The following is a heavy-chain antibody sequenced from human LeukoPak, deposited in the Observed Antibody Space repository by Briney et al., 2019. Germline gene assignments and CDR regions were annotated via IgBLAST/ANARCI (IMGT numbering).Heavy chain of an antibody. CDR1: GFTFSSYW. Sequence: GGTLRLSCAASGFTFSSYWMSWVRQAPGKGLERVANIKQDGSEKYFVDSVKGRFTISRDNAKNSLYLQMNSLRAEDTAVYYCARDKYYGDSYFEYWGQGTLVTVSS. CDR2: IKQDGSEK. J-gene: IGHJ4*02. V-gene: IGHV3-7*01. D-gene: IGHD4-17*01. CDR3: ARDKYYGDSYFEY.